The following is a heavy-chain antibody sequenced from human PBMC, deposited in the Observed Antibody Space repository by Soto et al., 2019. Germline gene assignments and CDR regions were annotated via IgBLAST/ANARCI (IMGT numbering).Heavy chain of an antibody. J-gene: IGHJ6*02. D-gene: IGHD2-15*01. CDR3: ARDDVLCDGGRCSGVPLDV. CDR2: IQSGGPT. V-gene: IGHV3-66*01. Sequence: GSLRLSCAASGFTVSSKYMSWVRQAPGKGLEWVSLIQSGGPTYYADSVKGRFTISRDTSENTLHLQMDSLRAEDTAVYYCARDDVLCDGGRCSGVPLDVWGQGITVTVSS. CDR1: GFTVSSKY.